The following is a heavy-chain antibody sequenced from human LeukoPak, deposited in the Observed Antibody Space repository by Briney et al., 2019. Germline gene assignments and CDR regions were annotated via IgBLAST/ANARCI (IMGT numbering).Heavy chain of an antibody. CDR3: TTDPWHGMDV. D-gene: IGHD5-24*01. J-gene: IGHJ6*02. Sequence: NPGGSLRLSCAASGFTFTSYSMNWVRQAPGKGLEWVGRIKTKSDGETTDYAAPVKGRFTISRDDSKNTLYVQMNSLKIEDTAVYYCTTDPWHGMDVWGRGTTVTVSS. V-gene: IGHV3-15*07. CDR2: IKTKSDGETT. CDR1: GFTFTSYS.